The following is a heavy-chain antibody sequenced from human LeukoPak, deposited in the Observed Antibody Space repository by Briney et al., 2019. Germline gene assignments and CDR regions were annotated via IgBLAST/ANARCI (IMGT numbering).Heavy chain of an antibody. V-gene: IGHV3-23*01. CDR1: GFTFSSYA. J-gene: IGHJ4*02. CDR3: AKDSSSWYFLPSDY. CDR2: ISGSGGST. Sequence: GGSLRLSCAASGFTFSSYAMSWVRQAPGKGLEWVSAISGSGGSTYYADSVRGRFTISRDNSKNTLYLQMNSLRAEDTAVYYCAKDSSSWYFLPSDYWGQGTLVTVSS. D-gene: IGHD6-13*01.